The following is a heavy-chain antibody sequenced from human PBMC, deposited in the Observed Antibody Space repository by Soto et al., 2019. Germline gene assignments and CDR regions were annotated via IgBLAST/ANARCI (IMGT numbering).Heavy chain of an antibody. CDR3: AREVYSSGWGGVLDY. CDR1: GFTYITSV. D-gene: IGHD3-22*01. V-gene: IGHV3-30*04. J-gene: IGHJ4*02. Sequence: VQLMESGGGVVQPGTSLRLSCTASGFTYITSVIHWVRQAPGKGLEWVAVASTDGQKKDYATSVRGRFTISRDNSKNTLFLQMDSLRGDDTAVYYCAREVYSSGWGGVLDYWGRGIMVAVSS. CDR2: ASTDGQKK.